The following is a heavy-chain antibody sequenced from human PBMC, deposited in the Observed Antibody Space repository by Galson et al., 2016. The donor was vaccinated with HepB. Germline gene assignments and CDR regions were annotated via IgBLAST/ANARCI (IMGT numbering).Heavy chain of an antibody. D-gene: IGHD3-3*01. CDR1: GGSISSGDYY. Sequence: TLSLTCTVSGGSISSGDYYWRWTRQHPGKGLEWIGYISYSGSTYYYPSLKSRVTITVDTSKNQFSLKLRPVTAADAAVYYCSRVGRLDFWSGFYVPPFDFWGQGTLVTVSS. CDR2: ISYSGST. V-gene: IGHV4-31*03. CDR3: SRVGRLDFWSGFYVPPFDF. J-gene: IGHJ4*02.